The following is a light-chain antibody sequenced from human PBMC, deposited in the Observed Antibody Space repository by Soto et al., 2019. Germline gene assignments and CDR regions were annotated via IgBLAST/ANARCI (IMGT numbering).Light chain of an antibody. CDR1: SSNIGAGYD. J-gene: IGLJ3*02. CDR3: QSYDTSLSGLV. CDR2: GNT. Sequence: QSVLTQPPSVSGAPGQRVTISCTGSSSNIGAGYDVHWYQQLPGIAPRLLIYGNTNRPSGVPDRFSGSKSGTSPSLAITGLHGDDEADYYCQSYDTSLSGLVFGGGTKLTDL. V-gene: IGLV1-40*01.